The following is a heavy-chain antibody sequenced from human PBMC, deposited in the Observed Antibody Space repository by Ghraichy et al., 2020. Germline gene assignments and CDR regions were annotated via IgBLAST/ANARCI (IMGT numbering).Heavy chain of an antibody. V-gene: IGHV4-59*01. CDR1: GGSFSNYY. CDR3: ATGSSHSNNFYYYGMDV. D-gene: IGHD6-6*01. CDR2: IYQSGNT. J-gene: IGHJ6*02. Sequence: SETLSLTCTVSGGSFSNYYWSWIRQSPGKGLEWIGYIYQSGNTNYNPSLQSRVAISLDTSKTQFSLTLNSVTAADAAVYYCATGSSHSNNFYYYGMDVWGQGTTVTVSS.